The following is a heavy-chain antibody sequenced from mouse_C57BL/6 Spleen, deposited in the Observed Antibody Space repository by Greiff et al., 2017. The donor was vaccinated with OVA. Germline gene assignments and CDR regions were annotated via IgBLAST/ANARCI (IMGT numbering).Heavy chain of an antibody. V-gene: IGHV1-61*01. CDR2: IYPSDSEP. CDR1: GYTFTSYW. CDR3: ARGADFAD. Sequence: VQLQQPGAELVRPGSSVKLSCKASGYTFTSYWMDWVKQRPGQGLEWIGNIYPSDSEPHSNQKFKDKATLTVDKSSSTAYMQLSSLTSEDAAVYYCARGADFADWGQGTLVTVAA. J-gene: IGHJ3*01.